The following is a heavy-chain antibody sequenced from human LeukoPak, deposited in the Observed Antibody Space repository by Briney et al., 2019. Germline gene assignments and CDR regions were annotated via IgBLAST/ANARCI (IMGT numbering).Heavy chain of an antibody. CDR2: IKQDGSEK. D-gene: IGHD1-26*01. Sequence: GGSLRLSCAAPGSTFSSYWVSWVRQAPGKGLEWVANIKQDGSEKYYVDSVKGRFTISRDNAKNSLYLQMNSLRAEDTAVYYCARDRWELNYYYYGMDVWGQGTTVTVSS. V-gene: IGHV3-7*01. CDR1: GSTFSSYW. J-gene: IGHJ6*02. CDR3: ARDRWELNYYYYGMDV.